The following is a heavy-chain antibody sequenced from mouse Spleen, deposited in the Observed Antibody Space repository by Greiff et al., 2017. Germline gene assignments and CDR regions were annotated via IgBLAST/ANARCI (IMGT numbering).Heavy chain of an antibody. Sequence: EVQLVESGGGLVKPGGSLKLSCAASGFTFSDYGMHWVRQAPEKGLEWVAYISSGSSTIYYADTVKGRFTISRDNAKNTLFLQMTSLRSEDTAMYYCARGDTPDWFAYWGQGTLVTVSA. CDR3: ARGDTPDWFAY. CDR2: ISSGSSTI. CDR1: GFTFSDYG. J-gene: IGHJ3*01. V-gene: IGHV5-17*01.